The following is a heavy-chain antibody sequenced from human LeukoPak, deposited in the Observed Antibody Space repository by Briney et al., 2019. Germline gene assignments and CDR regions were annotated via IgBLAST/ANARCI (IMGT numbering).Heavy chain of an antibody. D-gene: IGHD6-6*01. J-gene: IGHJ6*03. V-gene: IGHV1-46*01. CDR1: GYTFTSYY. CDR3: ASYSSSSPYYYYYYMDV. CDR2: INPSGGST. Sequence: ASVKVSCKASGYTFTSYYMHWVRQAPGQGLERMGIINPSGGSTSYAQKFQGRVTMTRDTSTSTVYMELSSLRSEDTAVYYCASYSSSSPYYYYYYMDVWGKGTTVTVSS.